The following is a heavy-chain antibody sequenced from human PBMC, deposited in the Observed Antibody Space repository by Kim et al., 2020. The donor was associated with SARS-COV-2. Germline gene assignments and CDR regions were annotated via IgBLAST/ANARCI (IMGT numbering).Heavy chain of an antibody. CDR2: SHK. CDR3: ARRYFDY. J-gene: IGHJ4*02. Sequence: SHKYSADDVKGRFTNPRDNSKNTLYLQMNSLRAEDTAVYYCARRYFDYWGQGTLVTVSS. V-gene: IGHV3-33*01.